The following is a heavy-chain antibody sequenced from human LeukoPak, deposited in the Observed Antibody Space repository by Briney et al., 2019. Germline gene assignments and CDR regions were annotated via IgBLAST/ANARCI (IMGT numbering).Heavy chain of an antibody. Sequence: SETLSLTCTVSGGSISSYYWSWIRQPPGKGLEWIGYIFDSGSTNYSPSLKSRVTISVDTSKNQFSLKLSSVTAADTAVYYCARDLNREYYPNDAFDIWGQGTMVTVSS. CDR3: ARDLNREYYPNDAFDI. CDR1: GGSISSYY. J-gene: IGHJ3*02. D-gene: IGHD2/OR15-2a*01. V-gene: IGHV4-59*01. CDR2: IFDSGST.